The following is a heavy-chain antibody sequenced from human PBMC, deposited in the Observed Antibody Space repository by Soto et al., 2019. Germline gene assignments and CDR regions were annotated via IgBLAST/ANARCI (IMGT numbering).Heavy chain of an antibody. Sequence: QVQLVESGGGVVQPGRSLRLSCAASGFTFSSYEMHWVRQAPGKGLEWVAVISYDGSNEYYADSVKGRFTISRDNSKNTLYLQMNSLRPEDTAVYYCAREDGSDYYYGMDVWGQGTTVTVSS. CDR3: AREDGSDYYYGMDV. CDR2: ISYDGSNE. V-gene: IGHV3-30-3*01. CDR1: GFTFSSYE. J-gene: IGHJ6*02.